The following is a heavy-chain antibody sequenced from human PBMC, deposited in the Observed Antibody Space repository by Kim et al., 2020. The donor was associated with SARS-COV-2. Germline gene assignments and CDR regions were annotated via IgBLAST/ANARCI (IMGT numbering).Heavy chain of an antibody. CDR3: THDSPGLYG. V-gene: IGHV2-5*02. CDR2: IYWDDGE. CDR1: VFSLNTRGNG. J-gene: IGHJ6*01. Sequence: SGPTLVNPTQTLTLTCTFSVFSLNTRGNGVAWVRQPPGKALEFLSLIYWDDGERYTPSLRSRLTITKITSKNQVVLTLTNVAPVDTATYYCTHDSPGLYG.